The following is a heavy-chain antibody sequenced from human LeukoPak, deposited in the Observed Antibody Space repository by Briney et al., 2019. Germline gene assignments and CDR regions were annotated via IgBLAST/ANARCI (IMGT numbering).Heavy chain of an antibody. J-gene: IGHJ4*02. CDR3: AKDRNPPWLAPTDY. CDR2: FSGSGGST. CDR1: GFTFSSYA. D-gene: IGHD6-19*01. V-gene: IGHV3-23*01. Sequence: GGSLRLSCAASGFTFSSYAMSWVRQAPGKGLEWVSAFSGSGGSTYYADSVKGRFTISRDNSKNTLYLQMNSLRAEDTAVYYCAKDRNPPWLAPTDYWGQGTLVTVSS.